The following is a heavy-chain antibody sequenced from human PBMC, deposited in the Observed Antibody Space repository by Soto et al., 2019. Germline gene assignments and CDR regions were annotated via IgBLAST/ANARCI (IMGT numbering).Heavy chain of an antibody. V-gene: IGHV6-1*01. CDR3: ARGGAYCSSTSCYSTFDY. CDR1: GDSVSSNSAA. J-gene: IGHJ4*02. Sequence: SQTLSLTCAISGDSVSSNSAAWNWIRQSPSRGLEWLVRTYYRSKWYNDYAVSVKSRITINPDTSKNQFSLQLNSVTPEDTAVYYCARGGAYCSSTSCYSTFDYWGQGTLVTVSS. CDR2: TYYRSKWYN. D-gene: IGHD2-2*01.